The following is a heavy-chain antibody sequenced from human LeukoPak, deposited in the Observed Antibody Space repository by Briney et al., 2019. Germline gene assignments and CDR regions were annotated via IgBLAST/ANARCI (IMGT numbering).Heavy chain of an antibody. CDR2: IYYSGST. CDR3: ARLWFGELLSFDY. J-gene: IGHJ4*02. Sequence: SETLSLTCTVSGGSISSGDYYWSWIRQPPGKGLEWIGYIYYSGSTYYSPSLKSRVTISVDTSKNQFSLKLSSVTAADTAVYYCARLWFGELLSFDYWGQGTLVTVSS. V-gene: IGHV4-30-4*08. CDR1: GGSISSGDYY. D-gene: IGHD3-10*01.